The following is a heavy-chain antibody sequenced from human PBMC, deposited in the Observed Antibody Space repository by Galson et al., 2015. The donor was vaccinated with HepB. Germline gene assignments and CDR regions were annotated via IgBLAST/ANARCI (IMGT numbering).Heavy chain of an antibody. CDR2: ISHSGST. Sequence: ETLSLTCAVYGGSFSGYYWSWIRQSPEKGLEWIGGISHSGSTNYNPSLKSRVTISVDTSKKQFSLKLSSVTAADTAVYYCARAGWGIGYSAFDIWGQGTMVTVSS. CDR3: ARAGWGIGYSAFDI. V-gene: IGHV4-34*01. CDR1: GGSFSGYY. J-gene: IGHJ3*02. D-gene: IGHD6-13*01.